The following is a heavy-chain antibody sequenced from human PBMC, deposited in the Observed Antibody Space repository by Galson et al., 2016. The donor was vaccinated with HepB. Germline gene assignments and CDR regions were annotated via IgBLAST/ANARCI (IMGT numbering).Heavy chain of an antibody. CDR3: VKRGDPIVGVVGGAYGMDV. Sequence: SLRLSCAASGFTFRNYGMHWVRQAPGRGLEYVSGISSNGRSTYYADSVKVRFTVSRDNSKNTLYLQMSSLRADDTAVYYCVKRGDPIVGVVGGAYGMDVWGQGTTVTVSS. J-gene: IGHJ6*02. CDR2: ISSNGRST. D-gene: IGHD1-26*01. CDR1: GFTFRNYG. V-gene: IGHV3-64D*06.